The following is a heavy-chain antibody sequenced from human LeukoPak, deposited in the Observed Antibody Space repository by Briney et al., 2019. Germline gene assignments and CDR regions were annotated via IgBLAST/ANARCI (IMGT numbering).Heavy chain of an antibody. CDR1: GFTFSSYG. CDR2: ISGSGGST. CDR3: AKWSESGWFDP. J-gene: IGHJ5*02. D-gene: IGHD3-3*01. V-gene: IGHV3-23*01. Sequence: GGSLRLSCAASGFTFSSYGMIWVRQAPGKGLEWVSAISGSGGSTYYADSEKGRFTISRDNSKNTLYLQMNSLRAEDTAVYYCAKWSESGWFDPWGQGTLVTVSS.